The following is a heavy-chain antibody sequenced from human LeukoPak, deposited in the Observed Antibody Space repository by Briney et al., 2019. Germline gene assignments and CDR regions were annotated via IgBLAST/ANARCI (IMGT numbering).Heavy chain of an antibody. CDR1: GYTFTGYY. CDR3: ARLSSHYGDYKVDP. D-gene: IGHD4-17*01. J-gene: IGHJ5*02. CDR2: INPNHGDT. V-gene: IGHV1-2*02. Sequence: GASVKVSCKASGYTFTGYYMHWVRQAPGQGLEWMGWINPNHGDTDYAQKFQDRVSMTRDTSISTAYMHLSRLRSADTAVYYCARLSSHYGDYKVDPWGQGTLVTVSS.